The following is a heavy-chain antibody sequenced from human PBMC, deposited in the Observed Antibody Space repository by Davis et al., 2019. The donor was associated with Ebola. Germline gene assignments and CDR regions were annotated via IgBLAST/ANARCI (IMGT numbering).Heavy chain of an antibody. CDR1: GNSFSSHW. CDR2: IYTGDSDT. Sequence: GESLKISCKDSGNSFSSHWIGWVRQMPGKGLEWMGIIYTGDSDTRYSPSFRGQVTISADKSIKTAFLQWGSLKASDTALYYCASLRRTITGMDDGFDMWGQGTMVTVSS. D-gene: IGHD2-8*02. CDR3: ASLRRTITGMDDGFDM. V-gene: IGHV5-51*01. J-gene: IGHJ3*02.